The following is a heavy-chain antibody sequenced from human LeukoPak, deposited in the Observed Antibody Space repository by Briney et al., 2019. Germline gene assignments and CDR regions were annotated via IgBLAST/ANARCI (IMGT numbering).Heavy chain of an antibody. CDR2: ISWDGGST. CDR3: AKGSHYYYYMDV. Sequence: GESLRLSCAASGFTFDDYAMHWVRQAPGKGLEWVSLISWDGGSTYYADSVKGRFTISRDNSKNSLYLQMNSLRAEDTALYYCAKGSHYYYYMDVWGKGTTVTVSS. J-gene: IGHJ6*03. V-gene: IGHV3-43D*03. CDR1: GFTFDDYA.